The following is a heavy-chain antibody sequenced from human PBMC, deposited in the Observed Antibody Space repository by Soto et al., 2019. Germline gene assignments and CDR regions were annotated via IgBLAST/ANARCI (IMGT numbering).Heavy chain of an antibody. D-gene: IGHD2-15*01. CDR3: ARVAGY. Sequence: GGSRRLSCAASGFTFSSYGMHWVRQAPGKGLEWVAVISYDGSNKYYADSVKGRFTISRDNSKNTLYLQMNSLRAEDTAVYYCARVAGYWGQGTLITVSS. J-gene: IGHJ4*02. CDR1: GFTFSSYG. V-gene: IGHV3-30*19. CDR2: ISYDGSNK.